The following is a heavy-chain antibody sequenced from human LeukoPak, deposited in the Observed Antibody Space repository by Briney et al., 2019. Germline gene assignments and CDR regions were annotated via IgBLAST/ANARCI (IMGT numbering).Heavy chain of an antibody. J-gene: IGHJ5*02. CDR3: AREEVLLWFGELLYMFDP. D-gene: IGHD3-10*01. V-gene: IGHV4-4*02. Sequence: SETLSLTCAVSGDSITSYNWWSWVRQTPGEGMEWIGEIYHSGSTNYNPSLKSRVTISVDKSKNQFSLNLSSVTAADTAVYYCAREEVLLWFGELLYMFDPWGQGTLVTVSS. CDR1: GDSITSYNW. CDR2: IYHSGST.